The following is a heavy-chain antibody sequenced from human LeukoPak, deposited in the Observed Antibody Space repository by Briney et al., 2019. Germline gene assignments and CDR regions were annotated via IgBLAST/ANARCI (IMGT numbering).Heavy chain of an antibody. V-gene: IGHV4-59*12. CDR3: ARVIDDMYYDSSGYYHC. D-gene: IGHD3-22*01. J-gene: IGHJ4*02. CDR1: GGSISSYY. CDR2: IYYSGST. Sequence: MTSGTLSLTCTVSGGSISSYYWSWIRQPPGKGLEWIGYIYYSGSTNYNPSLKSRVTISVDTSKNQFSLKLSSVTAADTAVYYCARVIDDMYYDSSGYYHCWGQGTLVTVSS.